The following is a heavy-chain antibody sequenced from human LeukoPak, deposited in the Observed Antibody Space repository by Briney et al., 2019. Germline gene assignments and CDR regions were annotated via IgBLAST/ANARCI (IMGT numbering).Heavy chain of an antibody. CDR1: GGTFSSYA. Sequence: SVKVSCKASGGTFSSYAISWVRQAPGQGLEWMGGIIPIFGTANYAQKFQGRVTVTADKSTSTAYMELSSLRSEDTAVYYCARYGSGSRYYYYYMDVWGKGTTVTVSS. D-gene: IGHD3-10*01. V-gene: IGHV1-69*06. CDR2: IIPIFGTA. CDR3: ARYGSGSRYYYYYMDV. J-gene: IGHJ6*03.